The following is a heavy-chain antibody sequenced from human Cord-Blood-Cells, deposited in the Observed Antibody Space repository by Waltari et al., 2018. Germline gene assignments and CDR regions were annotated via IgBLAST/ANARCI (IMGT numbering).Heavy chain of an antibody. J-gene: IGHJ3*02. CDR2: INHSGST. CDR1: GGSFSGYY. Sequence: QVQLQPWCAGLLKPSETLSLACAVYGGSFSGYYWSWIRQPPGKGLEWIGEINHSGSTNYNPSLKSRVTISVDTSKNQFSLKLSSVTAADTAVYYCARLNSGRGAFDIWGQGTMVTVSS. D-gene: IGHD3-10*01. CDR3: ARLNSGRGAFDI. V-gene: IGHV4-34*01.